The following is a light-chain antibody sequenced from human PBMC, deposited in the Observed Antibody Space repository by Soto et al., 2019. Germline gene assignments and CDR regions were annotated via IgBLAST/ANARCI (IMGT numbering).Light chain of an antibody. Sequence: EIVMTKSPVSLSVSQGERATLSCRVSQSVSRNLAWYQQKPGQAPRLLIYGASTRATGIPARFSGSGSGTEFTLTISSLQSEDFAVYYCQQYNNWLWTFGQGTKV. CDR3: QQYNNWLWT. CDR2: GAS. V-gene: IGKV3-15*01. CDR1: QSVSRN. J-gene: IGKJ1*01.